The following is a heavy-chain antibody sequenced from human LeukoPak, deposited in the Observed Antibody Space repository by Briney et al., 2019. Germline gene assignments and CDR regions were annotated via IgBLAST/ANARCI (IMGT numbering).Heavy chain of an antibody. CDR2: IRYDGSNK. V-gene: IGHV3-30*02. CDR3: AKDLRGGITMIVVVGFDY. CDR1: GFTFISYG. D-gene: IGHD3-22*01. Sequence: GGSLRLSCAASGFTFISYGMHWVRQAPGKGLEWVAFIRYDGSNKYYADSVKGRFTISIDNSKNTLYLQMNSLRAEDTAVYYCAKDLRGGITMIVVVGFDYWGQGTLVTVSS. J-gene: IGHJ4*02.